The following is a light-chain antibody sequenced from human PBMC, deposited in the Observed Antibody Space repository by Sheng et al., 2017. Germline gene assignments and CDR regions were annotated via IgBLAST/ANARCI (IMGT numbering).Light chain of an antibody. V-gene: IGKV3-20*01. CDR1: QSVSSN. CDR2: GVS. J-gene: IGKJ1*01. CDR3: HQYGSSPKT. Sequence: EIVMTQSPATLSVSPGERAIVSCRASQSVSSNLAWYQQKPGQVPRLLIYGVSTRATGISDRFSGSGSETDFTLTIGGLEPEDFAVYYCHQYGSSPKTFGQGTKVE.